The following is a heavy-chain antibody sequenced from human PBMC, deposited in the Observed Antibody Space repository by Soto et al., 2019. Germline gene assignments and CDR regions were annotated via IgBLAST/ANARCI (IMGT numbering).Heavy chain of an antibody. CDR3: ARDKCASGEEFDV. J-gene: IGHJ3*01. D-gene: IGHD2-15*01. CDR2: IYYSGTT. V-gene: IGHV4-59*01. CDR1: GRSISSYY. Sequence: PSETLSLTCTLSGRSISSYYWSWIRQPPGKGLEWIGYIYYSGTTNYNPSLKSRVTMSVDTSKNQFSLKLSSVTAADTAVYYCARDKCASGEEFDVWGQGTQVIGS.